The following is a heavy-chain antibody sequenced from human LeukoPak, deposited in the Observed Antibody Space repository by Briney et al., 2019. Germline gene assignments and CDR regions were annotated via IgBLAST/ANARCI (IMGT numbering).Heavy chain of an antibody. CDR2: IYTSGST. D-gene: IGHD3-10*01. CDR3: ARGGRTRGSMSFYYMDV. J-gene: IGHJ6*03. CDR1: GGSISSGSYY. Sequence: SETLSLTCTVSGGSISSGSYYWSWIRQPAGKGLEWIGRIYTSGSTNYNPSLKSRVTISADMSKNQFSLKVKSVTAADAAIYYCARGGRTRGSMSFYYMDVWGEGATVTVSS. V-gene: IGHV4-61*02.